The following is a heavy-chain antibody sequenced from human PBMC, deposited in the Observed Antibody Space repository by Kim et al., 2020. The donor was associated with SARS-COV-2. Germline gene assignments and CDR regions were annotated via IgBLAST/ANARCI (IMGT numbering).Heavy chain of an antibody. CDR1: GFTFSSYS. CDR2: ISISSSYI. CDR3: ARDKSPQLLWFGELLHAFDI. D-gene: IGHD3-10*01. J-gene: IGHJ3*02. Sequence: GGSLRLSCAASGFTFSSYSMNWVRQAPGKFLEFFSSISISSSYIYYADSVNGRFTISRDNAKNSLYLQMNSLRAEDTAVYYCARDKSPQLLWFGELLHAFDIWGQGTMVTVSS. V-gene: IGHV3-21*01.